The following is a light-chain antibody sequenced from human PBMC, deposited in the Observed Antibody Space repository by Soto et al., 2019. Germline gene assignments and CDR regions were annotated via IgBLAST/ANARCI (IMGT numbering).Light chain of an antibody. V-gene: IGLV1-44*01. CDR3: AAWDDSLSGII. CDR1: SSNIGSNA. J-gene: IGLJ7*01. CDR2: SSN. Sequence: QSVLTQPPSASGTPGQRVTISCSGSSSNIGSNAVTWYQHFPGTAPKLLIYSSNQRPSGVPDRFSGSKSGTSASLAISGLQSDDEADYCCAAWDDSLSGIIFGGGTQLTVL.